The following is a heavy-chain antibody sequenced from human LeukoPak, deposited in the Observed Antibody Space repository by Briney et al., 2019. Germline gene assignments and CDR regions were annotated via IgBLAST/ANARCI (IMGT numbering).Heavy chain of an antibody. CDR2: ISSSSSTI. D-gene: IGHD6-19*01. J-gene: IGHJ4*02. V-gene: IGHV3-48*02. CDR1: GFTSRSYS. Sequence: GGPLKPSCEAPGFTSRSYSVNWVGQAPGKGWEWVSYISSSSSTIYYADSVKGRFTISRDNAKNSLYLQMNSLRDEDTAVYYCARMSIAVAAGFDYWGQGTLVTVSS. CDR3: ARMSIAVAAGFDY.